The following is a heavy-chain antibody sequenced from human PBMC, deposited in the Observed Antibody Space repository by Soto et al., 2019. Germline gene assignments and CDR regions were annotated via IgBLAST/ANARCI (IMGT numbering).Heavy chain of an antibody. CDR1: GGSIRSSNW. CDR3: ARDAHADFWSGYYQGFGMDV. Sequence: SETLSLTCAVSGGSIRSSNWWSWVRQPPGKGLEWIGEIYHSGSTNYNPSRKSRVTISVDKSKNQFSLKLSSVTPAGTALYYGARDAHADFWSGYYQGFGMDVWAQGHTVTVSS. J-gene: IGHJ6*02. V-gene: IGHV4-4*02. CDR2: IYHSGST. D-gene: IGHD3-3*01.